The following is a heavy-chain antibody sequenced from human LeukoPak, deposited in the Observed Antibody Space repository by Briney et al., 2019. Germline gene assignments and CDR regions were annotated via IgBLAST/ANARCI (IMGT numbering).Heavy chain of an antibody. V-gene: IGHV1-8*03. CDR2: MNPNSGNT. CDR1: GYTFTSYD. CDR3: ARGGDSSGYPLDY. D-gene: IGHD3-22*01. J-gene: IGHJ4*02. Sequence: ASVKVSCKASGYTFTSYDINSVRQATGQGLEWMGWMNPNSGNTGYAQKFQGRVTITRNTSISTAYMELSSLRSEDTAVYYCARGGDSSGYPLDYWGQGTLVTVSS.